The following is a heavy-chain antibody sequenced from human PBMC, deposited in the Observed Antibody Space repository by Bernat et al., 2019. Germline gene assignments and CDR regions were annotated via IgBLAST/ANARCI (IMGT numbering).Heavy chain of an antibody. CDR2: ISYDGSNK. CDR1: GFTFSSYA. V-gene: IGHV3-30-3*01. D-gene: IGHD3-16*02. Sequence: QVQLVESGGGVVQPGRSLRLSCAASGFTFSSYAMHWVRQAPGKGLEWVAVISYDGSNKYYADSVKGRFTISRDNSKNTLYLQMNSLRAEDTAVYYCARDMITFGGVSVPIVDYWGQGTLVTVSS. J-gene: IGHJ4*02. CDR3: ARDMITFGGVSVPIVDY.